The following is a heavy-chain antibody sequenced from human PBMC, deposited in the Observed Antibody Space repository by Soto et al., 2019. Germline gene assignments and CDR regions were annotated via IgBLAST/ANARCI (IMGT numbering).Heavy chain of an antibody. CDR2: ISAYNGNT. J-gene: IGHJ6*02. V-gene: IGHV1-18*01. Sequence: QVQLVQSGAEVKKPGASVKVSCKASGYTFTSYGISWVRQAPGQGLEWMGWISAYNGNTNYAQKLQGRVTMTTDTCTSTAYMELRSLISDDTAVYYCARDGTDTAMDYYYYGMDVRAQGTTVTVSS. CDR1: GYTFTSYG. D-gene: IGHD5-18*01. CDR3: ARDGTDTAMDYYYYGMDV.